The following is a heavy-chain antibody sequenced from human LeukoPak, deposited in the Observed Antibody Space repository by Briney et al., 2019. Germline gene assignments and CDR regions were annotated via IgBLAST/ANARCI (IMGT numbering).Heavy chain of an antibody. CDR1: GGTFSSYA. Sequence: SVTVSCKASGGTFSSYAISWVRPAPGQGLEWMGGIISIFGTANYAQKLQGRVTSITDESTSTAYMELSSLRSEDTAVYYCATRDRWLQFPFDYWGQGTLVTVSS. V-gene: IGHV1-69*05. CDR3: ATRDRWLQFPFDY. D-gene: IGHD5-24*01. J-gene: IGHJ4*02. CDR2: IISIFGTA.